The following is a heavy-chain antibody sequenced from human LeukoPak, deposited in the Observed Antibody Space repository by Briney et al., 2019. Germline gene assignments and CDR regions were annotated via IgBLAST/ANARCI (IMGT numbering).Heavy chain of an antibody. J-gene: IGHJ5*02. D-gene: IGHD3-3*01. Sequence: GRSLRLSCAASGFTFSSYTMHWVRQAPGKGGEGVAFVLYDGSDQYYADSVKGRFTISRDNSKNTVYLQMNSLTVEDTAVYYCARDVQSGSLDPWGQGTLVTVSS. CDR2: VLYDGSDQ. V-gene: IGHV3-30*04. CDR3: ARDVQSGSLDP. CDR1: GFTFSSYT.